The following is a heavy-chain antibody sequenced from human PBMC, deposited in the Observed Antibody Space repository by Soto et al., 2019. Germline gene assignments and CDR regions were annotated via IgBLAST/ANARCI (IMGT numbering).Heavy chain of an antibody. J-gene: IGHJ4*02. CDR2: IIPIFGTA. D-gene: IGHD3-22*01. CDR1: GGTFSSYA. Sequence: QVQLVQSGAEVKKPGSSVKVSCKASGGTFSSYAISWVRQAPGQGLEWMGGIIPIFGTANYAQKFQGRVTITADESTSTAYMELSSLRSEDTTVYYCARDRYYDSSGYYHHPFATWGQGTLVTVSS. CDR3: ARDRYYDSSGYYHHPFAT. V-gene: IGHV1-69*01.